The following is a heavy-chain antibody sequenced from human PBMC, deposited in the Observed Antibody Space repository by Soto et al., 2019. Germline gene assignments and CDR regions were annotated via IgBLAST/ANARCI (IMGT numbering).Heavy chain of an antibody. CDR3: ARDSGGYDLYYYYGMDV. CDR1: GGSISSGGYY. CDR2: IYYSGST. J-gene: IGHJ6*02. Sequence: SETLSLTCTVSGGSISSGGYYWSWIRQHPGKCLEWIGYIYYSGSTYYNPSLKSRVTISVDTSKNQFSLKLSSVTAADTAVYYCARDSGGYDLYYYYGMDVWGQGTTVTVSS. D-gene: IGHD5-12*01. V-gene: IGHV4-31*03.